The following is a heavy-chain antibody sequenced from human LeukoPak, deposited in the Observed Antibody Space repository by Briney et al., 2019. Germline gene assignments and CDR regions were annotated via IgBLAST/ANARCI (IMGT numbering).Heavy chain of an antibody. D-gene: IGHD4-17*01. Sequence: GAPVKVSCKASGYTFSNYAMNWVRQAPGQGLEWMGWINANTGNPTYAQGFTGRFVLSLDTSVSTAYLQISSLKAEDTAVYYCARGGDYGDYVFDYWGQGTLVTVSS. CDR1: GYTFSNYA. V-gene: IGHV7-4-1*02. J-gene: IGHJ4*02. CDR3: ARGGDYGDYVFDY. CDR2: INANTGNP.